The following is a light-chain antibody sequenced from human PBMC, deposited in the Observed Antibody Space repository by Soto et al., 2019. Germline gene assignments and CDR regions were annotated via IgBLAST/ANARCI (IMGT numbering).Light chain of an antibody. CDR3: QQYGTPRSVT. V-gene: IGKV3-20*01. Sequence: EIVLTQSPGTLSLSLGERATLSCRASQSVSSSYLAWYQQKPGQAPRLLIYGASSRATGIPDRFSGSGSGTDFTLTISKVEPEDFAVYYCQQYGTPRSVTFGQGTRLEIK. J-gene: IGKJ5*01. CDR1: QSVSSSY. CDR2: GAS.